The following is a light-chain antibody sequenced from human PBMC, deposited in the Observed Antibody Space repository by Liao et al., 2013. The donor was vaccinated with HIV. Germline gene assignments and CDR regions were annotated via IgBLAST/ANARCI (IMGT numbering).Light chain of an antibody. CDR3: QAWDSGTWV. CDR1: KLGDKF. J-gene: IGLJ3*02. V-gene: IGLV3-1*01. Sequence: SYELTQPPSVSVSPGQTASITCSGDKLGDKFASWYQQKPGQSPVVVIYQDSKRPSGIPERFSGSNSGNTATLTISGTQAMDEADYSCQAWDSGTWVFGGGTNLTVL. CDR2: QDS.